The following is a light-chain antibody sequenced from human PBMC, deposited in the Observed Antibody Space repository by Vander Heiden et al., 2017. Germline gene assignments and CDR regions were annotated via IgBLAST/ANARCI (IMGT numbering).Light chain of an antibody. J-gene: IGKJ4*01. CDR2: AAS. Sequence: IVMTQSPPTLSVSAGERATLSCRASQSIGNLLAWYQQRPGQAPRLLIYAASSMATGIPARFSGSGSGTEFSLTISSLQSEDFAVYYCQQHHAWPLTFGGGTKVEIK. CDR3: QQHHAWPLT. CDR1: QSIGNL. V-gene: IGKV3-15*01.